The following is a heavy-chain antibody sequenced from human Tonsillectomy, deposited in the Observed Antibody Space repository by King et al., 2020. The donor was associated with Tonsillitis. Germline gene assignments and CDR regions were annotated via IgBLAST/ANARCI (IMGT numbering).Heavy chain of an antibody. CDR1: GYTFTGYY. CDR3: ARDQGYTGSIDY. V-gene: IGHV1-2*02. D-gene: IGHD6-13*01. J-gene: IGHJ4*02. Sequence: VQLVESGAEVKKPGASVKVSCKASGYTFTGYYMHWVRQAPGQGLEWMGWISPKSGGTNYAQNFQGRVTMTGDTSISTAYMELSRLRSDDTAVYYCARDQGYTGSIDYWGQGTLVTVSS. CDR2: ISPKSGGT.